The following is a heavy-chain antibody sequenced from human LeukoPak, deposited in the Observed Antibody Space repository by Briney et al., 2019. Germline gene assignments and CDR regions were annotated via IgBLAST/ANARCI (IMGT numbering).Heavy chain of an antibody. V-gene: IGHV1-69*05. D-gene: IGHD5-18*01. Sequence: SVKVSCKASGGTFSSYAISWVRQAPGQGLEWMGGIIPIFGTANYAQKFQGRATITTDESTSTAYMELSSLRSEDTAVYYCAATVDTAMVYFDYWGQGTLVTVSS. CDR3: AATVDTAMVYFDY. CDR2: IIPIFGTA. CDR1: GGTFSSYA. J-gene: IGHJ4*02.